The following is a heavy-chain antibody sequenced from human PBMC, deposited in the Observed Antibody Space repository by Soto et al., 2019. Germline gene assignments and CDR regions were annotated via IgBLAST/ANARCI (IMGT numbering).Heavy chain of an antibody. CDR3: ARHRRSITMINGLDV. CDR2: MYYSGST. V-gene: IGHV4-59*08. CDR1: GGSISSYY. D-gene: IGHD3-22*01. Sequence: SETLSLTCTVSGGSISSYYWSWIRQPPGKGLEWIGYMYYSGSTNYNPSLKSRVTISADTSKNQFSLKLSSVTAADTAVYYCARHRRSITMINGLDVWGQGTTVTVSS. J-gene: IGHJ6*02.